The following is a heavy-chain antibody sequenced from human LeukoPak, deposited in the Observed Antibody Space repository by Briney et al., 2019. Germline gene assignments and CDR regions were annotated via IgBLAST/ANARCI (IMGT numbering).Heavy chain of an antibody. Sequence: GGSLRLSCAASGFTFSSYAMSWVRQAPGKGLEWVSAISGSGGSTYYADSVKGRFTISRDNSKNTLYLQMNSLRAEDTAVYYCAKVPYDILTGYGIHYFDYWGRGTLVTVSS. D-gene: IGHD3-9*01. CDR1: GFTFSSYA. CDR3: AKVPYDILTGYGIHYFDY. V-gene: IGHV3-23*01. J-gene: IGHJ4*02. CDR2: ISGSGGST.